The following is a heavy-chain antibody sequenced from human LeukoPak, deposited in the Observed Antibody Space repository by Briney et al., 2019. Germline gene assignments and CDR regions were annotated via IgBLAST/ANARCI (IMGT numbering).Heavy chain of an antibody. V-gene: IGHV3-30-3*01. CDR3: AREMATTGTFDY. J-gene: IGHJ4*02. CDR2: ISYDGSNK. Sequence: GGSLRLSCAASGFTFSSYAMHWVRQAPGKGLERVAVISYDGSNKYYADSVKGRFTISRDNSKNTLYLQMNSLRPEDTAVYYCAREMATTGTFDYWGQGALVTVSS. CDR1: GFTFSSYA. D-gene: IGHD5-24*01.